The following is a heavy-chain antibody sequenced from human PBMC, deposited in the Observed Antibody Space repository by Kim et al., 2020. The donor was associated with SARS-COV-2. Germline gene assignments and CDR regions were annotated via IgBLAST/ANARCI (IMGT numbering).Heavy chain of an antibody. CDR3: ARVVLELRKPDAFYFDY. V-gene: IGHV3-11*06. CDR1: GFTFSDYY. CDR2: ISSSSSYT. D-gene: IGHD1-7*01. Sequence: GGSLRLSCAASGFTFSDYYMSWIRQAPGKGLEWVSYISSSSSYTNYADSVKGRFTISRDNAKNSLYLQMNSLRAEDTAVYYCARVVLELRKPDAFYFDYWGQGTLVTVSS. J-gene: IGHJ4*02.